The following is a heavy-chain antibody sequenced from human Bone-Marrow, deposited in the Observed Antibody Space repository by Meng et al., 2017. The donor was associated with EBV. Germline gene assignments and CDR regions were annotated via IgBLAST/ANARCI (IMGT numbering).Heavy chain of an antibody. J-gene: IGHJ4*02. D-gene: IGHD5-12*01. CDR3: ARGWGRGYSGPLDY. Sequence: QDQLVPSGGEVKKPGSSVNVSCKAHGGTFSRYAISWVRQAPGQGLEWMGGIIPIFGTANYAQKFQGRVTITADESTSTAYMELSSLRSEDTAVYYCARGWGRGYSGPLDYWGQGTLVTVSS. CDR2: IIPIFGTA. CDR1: GGTFSRYA. V-gene: IGHV1-69*01.